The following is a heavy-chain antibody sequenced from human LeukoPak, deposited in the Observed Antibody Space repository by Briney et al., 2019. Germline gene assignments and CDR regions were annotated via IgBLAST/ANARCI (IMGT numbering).Heavy chain of an antibody. CDR3: ARVDRWGYYDSSGYYYSDY. Sequence: PGGSLRLSCAASGFTFDDYGMSWVRQAPGKGLEWVSGINWNGGSAGYADSVKGRFTISRDNAKNSLYLQMNSLRAEDTALYYCARVDRWGYYDSSGYYYSDYWGQGTLVTVSS. CDR2: INWNGGSA. D-gene: IGHD3-22*01. CDR1: GFTFDDYG. V-gene: IGHV3-20*04. J-gene: IGHJ4*02.